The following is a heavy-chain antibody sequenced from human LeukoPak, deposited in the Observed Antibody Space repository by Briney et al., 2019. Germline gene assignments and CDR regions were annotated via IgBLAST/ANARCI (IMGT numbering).Heavy chain of an antibody. Sequence: GASVKVSCKASGYTFTSYGISWVRQAPGQGLEWMGWISAYNGNTNYAQKLQGRVTMTTDTSTSTAYMELRSLRSDDTAVYYCARVVGYCNSTSCRDYYYYYYMDVWGKGTTVTVSS. CDR2: ISAYNGNT. J-gene: IGHJ6*03. D-gene: IGHD2-2*01. CDR1: GYTFTSYG. V-gene: IGHV1-18*01. CDR3: ARVVGYCNSTSCRDYYYYYYMDV.